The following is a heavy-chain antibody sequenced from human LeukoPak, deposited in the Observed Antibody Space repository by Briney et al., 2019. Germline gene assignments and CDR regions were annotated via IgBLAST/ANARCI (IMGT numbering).Heavy chain of an antibody. Sequence: PSETLSLTCTVSGGSISSSSYYWGWIRQPPGKGLEWIGSIYYSGSTYYNPSLKSRVTISVDTSKNQFSLKLSSVTAADTAVYYCARVGVGATDWFDPWGQGTLVTVSS. V-gene: IGHV4-39*07. D-gene: IGHD1-26*01. J-gene: IGHJ5*02. CDR1: GGSISSSSYY. CDR2: IYYSGST. CDR3: ARVGVGATDWFDP.